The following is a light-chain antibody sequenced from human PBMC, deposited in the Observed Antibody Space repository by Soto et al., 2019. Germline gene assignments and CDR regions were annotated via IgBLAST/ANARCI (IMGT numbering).Light chain of an antibody. CDR3: QSSDSSLSGFYV. J-gene: IGLJ1*01. V-gene: IGLV1-40*01. CDR2: GNS. CDR1: SSNIGAGYD. Sequence: QAVVTQPPSVSGAPGQRVTMSCTGSSSNIGAGYDVHWYQQLPGTAPKLLIYGNSNRPSGVPDRFSGSKSGTSASLAITGLQAEDEADYYCQSSDSSLSGFYVFGTGTKVTVL.